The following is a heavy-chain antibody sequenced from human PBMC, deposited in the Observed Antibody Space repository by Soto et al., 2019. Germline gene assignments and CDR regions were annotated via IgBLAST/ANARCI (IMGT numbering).Heavy chain of an antibody. V-gene: IGHV1-18*01. D-gene: IGHD6-19*01. Sequence: ASVKVSCKASGGTFSSYAISWVRQAPGQGLEWMGWIIPNNGNTNYAQKLQGRVTMTADTSTSTAYMELRSLRSDDTAVYYCARDGGIAVAGPLDYWGQGTLVTVSS. CDR2: IIPNNGNT. CDR3: ARDGGIAVAGPLDY. CDR1: GGTFSSYA. J-gene: IGHJ4*02.